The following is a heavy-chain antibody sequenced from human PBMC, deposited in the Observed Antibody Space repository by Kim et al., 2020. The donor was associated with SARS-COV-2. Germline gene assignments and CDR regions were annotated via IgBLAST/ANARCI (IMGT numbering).Heavy chain of an antibody. J-gene: IGHJ4*02. V-gene: IGHV3-23*01. CDR3: AKGVSGYYYGTLDY. CDR1: GFTFSSYA. Sequence: GGSLRLSCAASGFTFSSYAMSWVRQAPGKGLEWVSSISGNSDSTYYADPVKGRFTISRDNSKNTLYLQMNSLRAEDTAVYYCAKGVSGYYYGTLDYWGQGTLVTVSS. D-gene: IGHD3-22*01. CDR2: ISGNSDST.